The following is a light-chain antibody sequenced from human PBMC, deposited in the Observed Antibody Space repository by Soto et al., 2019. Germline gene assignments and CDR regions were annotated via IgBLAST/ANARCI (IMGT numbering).Light chain of an antibody. Sequence: DIQMTQSPSTLSSSVGDSVTITCRARQGISSWLAWYQQKPGKAPKLLIYDASSLESGVPSRFSGSGSGTEFTLTISSLQPDDFATYYCQQYNSYSYTFGQGTKLEIK. CDR2: DAS. J-gene: IGKJ2*01. CDR1: QGISSW. CDR3: QQYNSYSYT. V-gene: IGKV1-5*01.